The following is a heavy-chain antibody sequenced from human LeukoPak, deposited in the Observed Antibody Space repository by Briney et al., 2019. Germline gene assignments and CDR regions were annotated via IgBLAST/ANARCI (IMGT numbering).Heavy chain of an antibody. Sequence: SETLSLTCTVSGGSISSYYWSWIRQPAGKGLEGIGRIYTSGSTNYNPSLKSRVTMSVDTFKNQFSLKLSSVTAADTAVYYCARLPSTVTNFDYWGQGTLVTVSS. D-gene: IGHD4-17*01. CDR3: ARLPSTVTNFDY. CDR1: GGSISSYY. J-gene: IGHJ4*02. CDR2: IYTSGST. V-gene: IGHV4-4*07.